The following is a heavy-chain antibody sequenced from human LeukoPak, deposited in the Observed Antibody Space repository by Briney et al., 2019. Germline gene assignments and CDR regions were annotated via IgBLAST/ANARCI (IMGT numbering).Heavy chain of an antibody. Sequence: PSETLSLTCTVSGASISSHYWSWIRQPAGKGLEWIGRIYTSGSTNYNPSLKNRVTVSVDTSKNQFSLKLSSVTAADTAVYYCARLPVGYFDYWGQGTLVTVSS. CDR3: ARLPVGYFDY. CDR1: GASISSHY. D-gene: IGHD2-15*01. J-gene: IGHJ4*02. V-gene: IGHV4-4*07. CDR2: IYTSGST.